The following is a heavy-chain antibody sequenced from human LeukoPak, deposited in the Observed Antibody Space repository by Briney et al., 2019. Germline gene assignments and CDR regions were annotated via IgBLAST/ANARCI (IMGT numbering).Heavy chain of an antibody. CDR2: INHSGST. CDR1: GGSFSGYY. D-gene: IGHD3-10*01. J-gene: IGHJ3*02. CDR3: ARSPVRVRLHAFDI. V-gene: IGHV4-34*01. Sequence: SETLSLTCAVYGGSFSGYYWSWIRQPPGKGLEWIGEINHSGSTNYNPSLKSRVTISVDTSKNQFSLKLSSVTAADTAVYYCARSPVRVRLHAFDIWGQGTMVTDSS.